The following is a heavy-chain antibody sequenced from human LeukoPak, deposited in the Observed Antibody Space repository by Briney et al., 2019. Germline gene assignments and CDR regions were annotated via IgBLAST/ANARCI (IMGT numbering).Heavy chain of an antibody. CDR1: GGSISSYY. Sequence: PSETLSLTCTVSGGSISSYYWSWIRQPPGKGLEWIGYIYYSGSTNYNPSLKSRVTISVDTSKNQFSLKLSSVTAADTAVYYCARRAEGSGYYRYNWFDPWGQGTLVTVSS. D-gene: IGHD3-22*01. J-gene: IGHJ5*02. CDR3: ARRAEGSGYYRYNWFDP. CDR2: IYYSGST. V-gene: IGHV4-59*08.